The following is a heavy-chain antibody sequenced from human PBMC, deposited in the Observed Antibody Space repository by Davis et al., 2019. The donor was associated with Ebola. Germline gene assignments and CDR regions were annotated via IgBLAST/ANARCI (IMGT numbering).Heavy chain of an antibody. D-gene: IGHD3-16*01. J-gene: IGHJ3*01. CDR1: GFTFSAFY. CDR3: VRRLRGDDAFDF. V-gene: IGHV3-11*01. Sequence: GESLKISCAASGFTFSAFYMSWLRQAPGRGLEWVSYISSSGSTIYYADSVKGRFTISRDNAKNSLYLQMDSLRVEDTALYYCVRRLRGDDAFDFWGQGTVVTVSS. CDR2: ISSSGSTI.